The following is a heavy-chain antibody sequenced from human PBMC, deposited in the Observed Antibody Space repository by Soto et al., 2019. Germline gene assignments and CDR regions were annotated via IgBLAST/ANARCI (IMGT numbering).Heavy chain of an antibody. D-gene: IGHD3-10*01. V-gene: IGHV4-39*01. Sequence: SETLSLTCTVSGGSISSSSYYWGWIRQPPGKGLEWIGSIYYSGNAYYNPSLKRRVTISVDTAKNQFSLKLSSVTAADTAVYYCARQYYFGSGSYYSQPFDFWGQGTLVTVSS. J-gene: IGHJ4*01. CDR3: ARQYYFGSGSYYSQPFDF. CDR2: IYYSGNA. CDR1: GGSISSSSYY.